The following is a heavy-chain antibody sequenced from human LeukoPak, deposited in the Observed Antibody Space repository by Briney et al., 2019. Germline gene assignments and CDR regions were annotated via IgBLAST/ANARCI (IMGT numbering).Heavy chain of an antibody. Sequence: GGSLRLSCAASGFTFGSYSMTWVRQAPGKGLEWVSLIDSNSNFMNYADSVKGRFTISRDNAKKSLYLEMNSLRAEDTAVYYCAKDSHSWSRDYWGQGTLVTVSS. V-gene: IGHV3-21*01. CDR2: IDSNSNFM. CDR3: AKDSHSWSRDY. CDR1: GFTFGSYS. D-gene: IGHD6-13*01. J-gene: IGHJ4*02.